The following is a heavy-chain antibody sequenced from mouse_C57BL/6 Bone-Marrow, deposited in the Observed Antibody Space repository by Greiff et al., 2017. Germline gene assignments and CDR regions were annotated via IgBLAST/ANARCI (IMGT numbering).Heavy chain of an antibody. CDR2: IYPGSGNT. Sequence: VKLMESGAEVVRPGASVKLSCKASGYTFTNHYINWVKQRPGQGLEWIARIYPGSGNTYYNEKFKGKATLTAEKSSNTAYMQLSSLTSEYSAVYFCTIDDGYIFEYWGQGTTLTVSS. D-gene: IGHD2-3*01. V-gene: IGHV1-76*01. CDR1: GYTFTNHY. J-gene: IGHJ2*01. CDR3: TIDDGYIFEY.